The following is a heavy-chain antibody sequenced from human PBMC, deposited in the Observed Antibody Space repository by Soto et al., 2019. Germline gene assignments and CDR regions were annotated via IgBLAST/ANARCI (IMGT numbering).Heavy chain of an antibody. CDR2: VYHTGRT. CDR3: VSQRTSVLTQAYFDY. D-gene: IGHD2-8*01. Sequence: PSETLSLTCTVSGGSFKSGSYSWSWIRQPPGKGLEWIGYVYHTGRTSYNPSLKSRVSISMDTSKNQFSLNLDSVTAADTAVYFCVSQRTSVLTQAYFDYWGPGALVTVSS. J-gene: IGHJ4*02. V-gene: IGHV4-61*01. CDR1: GGSFKSGSYS.